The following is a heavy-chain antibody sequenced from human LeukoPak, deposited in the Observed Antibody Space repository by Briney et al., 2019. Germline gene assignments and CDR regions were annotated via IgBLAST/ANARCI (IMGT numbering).Heavy chain of an antibody. J-gene: IGHJ1*01. V-gene: IGHV3-11*01. Sequence: GGSLRFSCAASGFTFSDYYMSWIRQAPGKGLEWVSYISSSGSTIYYADSVKGRFTISRDNAKNSLYLQMNSLRAEDTAVYYCARDMVPGAAEEYFQHWGQGTLVTVSS. CDR1: GFTFSDYY. CDR2: ISSSGSTI. CDR3: ARDMVPGAAEEYFQH. D-gene: IGHD3-10*01.